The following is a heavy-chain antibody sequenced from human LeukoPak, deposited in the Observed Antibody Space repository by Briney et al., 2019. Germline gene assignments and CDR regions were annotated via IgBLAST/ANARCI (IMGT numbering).Heavy chain of an antibody. CDR1: GGTFSSYA. CDR3: ARFYYGSGSISD. CDR2: IIPIFGTA. Sequence: SVKVSCKASGGTFSSYAISWVRQAPGQGLEWMGGIIPIFGTANYAQKFQGRVTITADESTSTAYMELSSLRSEDTAVYYCARFYYGSGSISDWGQGTLVTVSS. J-gene: IGHJ4*02. D-gene: IGHD3-10*01. V-gene: IGHV1-69*13.